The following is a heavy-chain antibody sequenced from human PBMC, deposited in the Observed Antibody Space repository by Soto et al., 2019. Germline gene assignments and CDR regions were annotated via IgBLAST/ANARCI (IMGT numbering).Heavy chain of an antibody. Sequence: QVHLQQWGAGLLKPSETLSLTCAVYGGSFSGYYWSWIRQPPGKGLEWIGEINNGGSSNYNPSLKSRGSMSVGTSNNQFSLKLTSVTAADTAVYYCARGRGDGYNQNWYFDLWGRGTLDTVSS. CDR2: INNGGSS. D-gene: IGHD3-10*01. CDR3: ARGRGDGYNQNWYFDL. J-gene: IGHJ2*01. CDR1: GGSFSGYY. V-gene: IGHV4-34*01.